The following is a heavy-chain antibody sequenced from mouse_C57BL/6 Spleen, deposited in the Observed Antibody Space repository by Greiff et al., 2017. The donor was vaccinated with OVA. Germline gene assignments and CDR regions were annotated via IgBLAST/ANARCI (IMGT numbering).Heavy chain of an antibody. V-gene: IGHV1-81*01. CDR2: IYPRSGNT. D-gene: IGHD2-3*01. CDR3: ARWGYDRYYYAMDY. CDR1: GYTFTSYG. Sequence: QVQLQQSGAELARPGASVKLSCKASGYTFTSYGISWVKQRTGQGLEWIGEIYPRSGNTYYNEKFKGKATLTADKSSSTAYMELRSLTSEDSAVYFRARWGYDRYYYAMDYWGQGTSVTVSS. J-gene: IGHJ4*01.